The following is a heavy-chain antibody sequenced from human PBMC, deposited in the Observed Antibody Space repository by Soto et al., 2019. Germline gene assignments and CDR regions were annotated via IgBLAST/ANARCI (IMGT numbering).Heavy chain of an antibody. CDR2: IWYDGSNK. CDR3: ARSRRELWFGELFNY. Sequence: GGSLRLSCAASGFTFSSYGMHWVRQAPGKGLEWVAVIWYDGSNKYYADSVKGRFTISRDNSKNTLYLQMNSLRAEDTAVYYCARSRRELWFGELFNYWGQGTLVTVSS. J-gene: IGHJ4*02. D-gene: IGHD3-10*01. CDR1: GFTFSSYG. V-gene: IGHV3-33*01.